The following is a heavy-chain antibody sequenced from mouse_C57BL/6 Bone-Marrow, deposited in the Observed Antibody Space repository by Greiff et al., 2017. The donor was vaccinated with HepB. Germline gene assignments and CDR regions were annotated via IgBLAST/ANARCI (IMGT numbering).Heavy chain of an antibody. J-gene: IGHJ2*01. CDR3: ARPYYYGSSYFDY. D-gene: IGHD1-1*01. Sequence: EVQLQQSGPELVKPGDSVKISCKASGYSFTGYFMNWVMQSHGKSLEWIGRINPYNGDTFYNQKFKGKATLTVDKSSSTAHMELRSLTSEDSAVYYCARPYYYGSSYFDYWGQVTTLTVSS. CDR1: GYSFTGYF. CDR2: INPYNGDT. V-gene: IGHV1-20*01.